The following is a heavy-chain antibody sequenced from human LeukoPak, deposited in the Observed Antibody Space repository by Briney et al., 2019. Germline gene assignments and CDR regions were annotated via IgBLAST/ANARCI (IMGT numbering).Heavy chain of an antibody. D-gene: IGHD3-22*01. CDR1: GGTFSSYA. Sequence: SVKVSCKASGGTFSSYAISWVRQAPGQGLEWMGGIIPIFGTANYAQKFQGRVTITADESTSTAYMELSSLRSEDTAVYYCASRRKKDYYDSSGYYLRYFQHWGQGTLVTVSS. CDR3: ASRRKKDYYDSSGYYLRYFQH. J-gene: IGHJ1*01. V-gene: IGHV1-69*13. CDR2: IIPIFGTA.